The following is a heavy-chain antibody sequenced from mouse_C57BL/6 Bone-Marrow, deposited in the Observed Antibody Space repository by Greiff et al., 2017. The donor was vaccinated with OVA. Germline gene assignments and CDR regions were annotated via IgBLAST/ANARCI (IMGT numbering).Heavy chain of an antibody. Sequence: VKLQESGAELVRPGTSVKVSCKASGYAFTNYLIEWVKQRPGQGLEWIGVINPGSGGTNYNEKFKGKATLTADKSSSTAYMQLSSLTSEDSAVYFCARRAYYRGHGYFDVWGTGTTVTVSS. CDR2: INPGSGGT. D-gene: IGHD2-12*01. J-gene: IGHJ1*03. V-gene: IGHV1-54*01. CDR3: ARRAYYRGHGYFDV. CDR1: GYAFTNYL.